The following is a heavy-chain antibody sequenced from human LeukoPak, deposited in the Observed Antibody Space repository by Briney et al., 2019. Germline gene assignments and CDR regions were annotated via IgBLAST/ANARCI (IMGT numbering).Heavy chain of an antibody. D-gene: IGHD5-18*01. CDR2: IIPIFGTV. V-gene: IGHV1-69*05. CDR1: GGTFASYA. Sequence: SVKVSYKASGGTFASYAISWVRQAPGQGLEWMGRIIPIFGTVNYAKKFQGRVTMTTDESTSTAYMELSSLRSEDTAVYYCARVSSEVDTAMAVFDYWGQGTLVTVSS. J-gene: IGHJ4*02. CDR3: ARVSSEVDTAMAVFDY.